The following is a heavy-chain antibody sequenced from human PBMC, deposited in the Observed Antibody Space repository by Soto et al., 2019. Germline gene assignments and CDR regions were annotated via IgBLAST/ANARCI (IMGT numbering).Heavy chain of an antibody. D-gene: IGHD6-13*01. CDR1: ELTFGNHA. V-gene: IGHV3-23*01. CDR2: ISGSGGST. J-gene: IGHJ6*02. CDR3: AKSGPTIARHGYYYGMAV. Sequence: GVSRRHSSTGAELTFGNHALSWVRQDPGKGLEWVSAISGSGGSTYYADSVKGRFTISRDNSKNTLYLQMNSLRAEDTAVYYCAKSGPTIARHGYYYGMAVWGQGTTVTVSS.